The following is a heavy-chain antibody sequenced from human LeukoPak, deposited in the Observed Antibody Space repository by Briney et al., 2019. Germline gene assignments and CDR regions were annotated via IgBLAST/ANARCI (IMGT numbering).Heavy chain of an antibody. Sequence: GGSLGLSCAASGFTFSDHIMNWVRQLPGKRLEWVAYVSGSGSTVYYADSVKGRFTISRDNGKSSLYLQMNSLRVEDTALYYCVRQFASWGQGTLDTVSS. V-gene: IGHV3-48*01. CDR2: VSGSGSTV. CDR3: VRQFAS. J-gene: IGHJ4*02. CDR1: GFTFSDHI.